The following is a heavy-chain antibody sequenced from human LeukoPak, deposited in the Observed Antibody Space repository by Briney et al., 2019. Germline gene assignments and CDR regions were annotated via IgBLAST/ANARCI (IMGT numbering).Heavy chain of an antibody. V-gene: IGHV3-49*03. J-gene: IGHJ4*02. D-gene: IGHD4-17*01. Sequence: GGSLRLSSTASGFTFGDYAVSWFRQAPGKVLEWVGCIRSKAYGGTTEYAASVKGRFTISRDDSKSIAYLQMNSLKTEDTAVYYCTRDGDYGQNLDYWGQGTLVTVSS. CDR1: GFTFGDYA. CDR3: TRDGDYGQNLDY. CDR2: IRSKAYGGTT.